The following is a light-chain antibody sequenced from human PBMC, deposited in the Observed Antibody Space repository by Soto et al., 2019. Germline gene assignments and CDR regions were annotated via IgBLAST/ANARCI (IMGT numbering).Light chain of an antibody. V-gene: IGLV2-8*01. CDR2: EVY. CDR1: SSDVGGYKY. CDR3: CASAGSSTWV. Sequence: QSAPTQPPSASGSPGQSVTFSCTGTSSDVGGYKYVSGYQPYPGKAPKLMISEVYKRNSGVPDRFSGSKSGNTASLTVSGLQTDDEADYSCCASAGSSTWVFGGGTTLTVL. J-gene: IGLJ2*01.